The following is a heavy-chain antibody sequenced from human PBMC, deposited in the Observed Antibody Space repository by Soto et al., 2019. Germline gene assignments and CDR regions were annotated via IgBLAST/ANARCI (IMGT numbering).Heavy chain of an antibody. CDR2: IYYSGST. V-gene: IGHV4-59*01. Sequence: PSETLSLTCTVSGGYINNYYLSWIRQPPGKGLEWIGYIYYSGSTNYNPSLKSRVTISVDTSKKQISLKLSSVTAADTAVYYCAGAITYYYYYMDVWGKGTTVTVSS. D-gene: IGHD3-10*01. CDR3: AGAITYYYYYMDV. CDR1: GGYINNYY. J-gene: IGHJ6*03.